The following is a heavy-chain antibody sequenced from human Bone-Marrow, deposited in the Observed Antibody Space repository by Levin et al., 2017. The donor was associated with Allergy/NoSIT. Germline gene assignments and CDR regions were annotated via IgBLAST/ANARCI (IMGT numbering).Heavy chain of an antibody. Sequence: SCTVSGGSITSSGYFWVWIRQPPGKGLEWIASIYHTGTTYFNPSLKSRVSISVDTSKNHFSLKMRSVTATDTAVYYCARQSPRQRYAFDFWGQGTMVPVSS. V-gene: IGHV4-39*01. CDR2: IYHTGTT. CDR1: GGSITSSGYF. D-gene: IGHD5-18*01. J-gene: IGHJ3*01. CDR3: ARQSPRQRYAFDF.